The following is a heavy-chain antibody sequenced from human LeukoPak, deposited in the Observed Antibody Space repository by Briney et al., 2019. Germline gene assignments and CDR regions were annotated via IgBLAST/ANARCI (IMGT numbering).Heavy chain of an antibody. Sequence: GGSLTLTCSASGFTFSNYSMNWVRQAPGKGLEWVSSISSSSSYIYYAVSVKGRFTISRDNATTSLYLRMNSPRAEDTAVYYCASGVLRATTQEGGDASWGQGTLVTVSS. J-gene: IGHJ5*02. CDR3: ASGVLRATTQEGGDAS. CDR2: ISSSSSYI. D-gene: IGHD1-26*01. CDR1: GFTFSNYS. V-gene: IGHV3-21*01.